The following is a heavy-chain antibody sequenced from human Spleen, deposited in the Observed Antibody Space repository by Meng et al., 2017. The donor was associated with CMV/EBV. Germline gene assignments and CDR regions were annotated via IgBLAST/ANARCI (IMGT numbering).Heavy chain of an antibody. CDR3: TRGLGYCNSASCYRRFNFDY. CDR1: GNY. CDR2: INSDGTST. V-gene: IGHV3-74*01. Sequence: GNYMSWVRQAPGKGLVCVSRINSDGTSTSYADSVKGRFTISRDNAKNTLYLQMDRLRAEDTAVYYCTRGLGYCNSASCYRRFNFDYWGQGALVTVSS. D-gene: IGHD2-2*01. J-gene: IGHJ4*02.